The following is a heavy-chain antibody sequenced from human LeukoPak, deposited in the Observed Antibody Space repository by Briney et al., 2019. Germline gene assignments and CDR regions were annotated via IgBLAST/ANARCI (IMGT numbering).Heavy chain of an antibody. D-gene: IGHD3-10*01. CDR1: GGSISSSSYY. V-gene: IGHV4-39*01. CDR3: ARLLTMVRGVPDY. J-gene: IGHJ4*02. Sequence: SETLSLTCTVSGGSISSSSYYWGWIRQPPGKGLEWIGSIYYSGSTYYNPSLKSRVTISVDTSKNQFSLKLSSVTAADTAVYYSARLLTMVRGVPDYWGQGTLITVSS. CDR2: IYYSGST.